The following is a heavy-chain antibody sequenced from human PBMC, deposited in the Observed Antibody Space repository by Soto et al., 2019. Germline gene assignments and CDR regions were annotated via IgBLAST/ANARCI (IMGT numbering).Heavy chain of an antibody. D-gene: IGHD3-22*01. CDR1: GFTFSSYG. V-gene: IGHV3-30*18. CDR3: AKDAPYYYDSSGYYGPFDY. J-gene: IGHJ4*02. CDR2: ISYDGSNK. Sequence: GGSMRLSCAASGFTFSSYGIHWVRQAPGKGLEWVALISYDGSNKYYADSVKGRFTISRDNSKNTLNLQMNSLRAEDTAMYYCAKDAPYYYDSSGYYGPFDYWGQGTLVTVSS.